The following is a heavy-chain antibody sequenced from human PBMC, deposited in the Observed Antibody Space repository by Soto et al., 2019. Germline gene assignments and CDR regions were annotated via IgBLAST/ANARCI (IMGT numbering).Heavy chain of an antibody. Sequence: GASVKVSCKASGYTFTGYYMHWVRQAPGQGLEWMGWINPNSGGTNYAQKFQGWVTMTRDTSISTAYMELSRLRSDDTAVYYCARDSGYRSSWSLDGMDVWGQGNTVTVSS. J-gene: IGHJ6*02. CDR2: INPNSGGT. D-gene: IGHD6-13*01. V-gene: IGHV1-2*04. CDR3: ARDSGYRSSWSLDGMDV. CDR1: GYTFTGYY.